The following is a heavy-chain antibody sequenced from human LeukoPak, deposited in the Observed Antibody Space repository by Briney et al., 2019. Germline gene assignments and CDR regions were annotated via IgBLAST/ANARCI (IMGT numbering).Heavy chain of an antibody. V-gene: IGHV1-8*01. CDR2: MNPNSGNT. J-gene: IGHJ6*03. Sequence: ASVKVSCKASGYTFTSYDINWVRQATGQGLEWMGWMNPNSGNTGYAQKFQGRVTMTRNTSISTAYMELSSLRSEDTAVYYCARVGEYSSSWYRGDYYYYYMDVWGKGTTVTVSS. CDR3: ARVGEYSSSWYRGDYYYYYMDV. CDR1: GYTFTSYD. D-gene: IGHD6-13*01.